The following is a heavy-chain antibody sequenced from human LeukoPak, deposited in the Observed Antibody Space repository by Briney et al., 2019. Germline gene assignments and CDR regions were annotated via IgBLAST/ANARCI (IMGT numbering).Heavy chain of an antibody. J-gene: IGHJ4*02. V-gene: IGHV3-30-3*01. CDR3: AREAAAYCGGDCWVDY. CDR1: GFTFSTYA. Sequence: PGGSLRLSCSASGFTFSTYAVHWVRQAPGKGLEWVAVISYDGTNKYYADSVKGRFTVSRDNSKNTLYLQMNSLRPEDTAIYYCAREAAAYCGGDCWVDYWGQGTLVTVSS. CDR2: ISYDGTNK. D-gene: IGHD2-21*02.